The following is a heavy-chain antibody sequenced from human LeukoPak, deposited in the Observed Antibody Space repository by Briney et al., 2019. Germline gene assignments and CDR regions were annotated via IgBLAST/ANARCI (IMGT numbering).Heavy chain of an antibody. V-gene: IGHV3-7*04. D-gene: IGHD4/OR15-4a*01. Sequence: GGSLRLSCAASGFTFSSYWMSWVRQAPGKGLEWVANIKQDGSERYYVDSVKGRFTVSRDNAKNSLYLQMSSLRAEDTAVYYCARVGAQYYYYMDVWGKGTTVTISS. J-gene: IGHJ6*03. CDR3: ARVGAQYYYYMDV. CDR1: GFTFSSYW. CDR2: IKQDGSER.